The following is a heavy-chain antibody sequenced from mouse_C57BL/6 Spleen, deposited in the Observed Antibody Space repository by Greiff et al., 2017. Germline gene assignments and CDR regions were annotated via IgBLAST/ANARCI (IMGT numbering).Heavy chain of an antibody. D-gene: IGHD2-5*01. Sequence: QVQLQQSGAELVRPGASVKLSCKASGYTFTDYYINWVKQRPGQGLAWIARIYPGSGNTYYNEKFKGKATLTAKKSSSTAYMQLSSLTSEDSAVYFCARGDYYSNWGQGTTLTVSS. V-gene: IGHV1-76*01. CDR1: GYTFTDYY. CDR3: ARGDYYSN. J-gene: IGHJ2*01. CDR2: IYPGSGNT.